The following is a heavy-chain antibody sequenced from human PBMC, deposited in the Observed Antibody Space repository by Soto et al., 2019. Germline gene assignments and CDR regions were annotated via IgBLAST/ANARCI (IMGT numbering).Heavy chain of an antibody. V-gene: IGHV1-8*02. Sequence: ASVKVSCKASGYTFTSYDINWVRQATGQGLEWMGWMNPNSGNTGYAQKFQGRVTMTRNTSISTAYMELSSLRSEDTAVYCCARDGYSSSSGYVGATDYWGQGTLVTVSS. CDR2: MNPNSGNT. J-gene: IGHJ4*02. D-gene: IGHD6-6*01. CDR1: GYTFTSYD. CDR3: ARDGYSSSSGYVGATDY.